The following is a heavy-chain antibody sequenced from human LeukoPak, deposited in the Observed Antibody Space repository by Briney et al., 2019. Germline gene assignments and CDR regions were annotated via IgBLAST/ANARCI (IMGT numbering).Heavy chain of an antibody. CDR3: ARGPDVLRYFDWLLSPHDFDY. Sequence: SVTVSCKASGGTFSSYAISWVRQAPGQGLEWMGGIIPIFGTANYAQKFQGRVTMTRDTSISTAYMELSRLRSDDTAVYYCARGPDVLRYFDWLLSPHDFDYWGQGTLVTVSS. D-gene: IGHD3-9*01. J-gene: IGHJ4*02. V-gene: IGHV1-69*05. CDR1: GGTFSSYA. CDR2: IIPIFGTA.